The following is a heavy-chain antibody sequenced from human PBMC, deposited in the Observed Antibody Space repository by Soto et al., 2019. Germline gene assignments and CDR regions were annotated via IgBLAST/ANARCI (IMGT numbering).Heavy chain of an antibody. CDR2: ISSSSSTK. CDR1: GFTFSSYS. Sequence: GGSLRLSCAASGFTFSSYSMNWVRQAPGKGLEWVSYISSSSSTKYYVDSVKGRFTISRDNAKNSLYLQMNSLRAEDTAVYYCARDSERGYDYWGQGTLVTVSS. V-gene: IGHV3-48*04. J-gene: IGHJ4*02. CDR3: ARDSERGYDY. D-gene: IGHD5-12*01.